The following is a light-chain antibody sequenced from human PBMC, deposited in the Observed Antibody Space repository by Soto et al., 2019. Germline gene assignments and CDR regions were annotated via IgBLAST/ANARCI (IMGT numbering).Light chain of an antibody. CDR2: GAS. CDR3: QQYGSSTA. CDR1: KSVSSSY. Sequence: IDIVCCRASKSVSSSYLAWYQQKPGQAPRLLIYGASSRATGIPDRFSGSGSGTDFTLTISRLEPEDFAVYYCQQYGSSTAFGQGTKVDI. V-gene: IGKV3-20*01. J-gene: IGKJ1*01.